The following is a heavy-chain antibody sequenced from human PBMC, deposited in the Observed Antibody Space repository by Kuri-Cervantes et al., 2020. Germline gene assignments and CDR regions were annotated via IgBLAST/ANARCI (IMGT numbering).Heavy chain of an antibody. CDR3: SRNSPSLDY. Sequence: LSLTCAASGFTFDDYAMHWVRQAPGKGLEWVSGISWNSGSIGYADSVKGRFTMSRDNAKNSLYLPMNSLRSEDAAVYYCSRNSPSLDYWGQGTLVTFS. CDR2: ISWNSGSI. CDR1: GFTFDDYA. J-gene: IGHJ4*02. D-gene: IGHD2-2*01. V-gene: IGHV3-9*01.